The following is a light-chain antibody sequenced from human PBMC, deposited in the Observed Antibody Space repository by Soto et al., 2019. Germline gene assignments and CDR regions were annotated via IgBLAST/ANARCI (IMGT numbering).Light chain of an antibody. Sequence: EIVMTQSPATLSVPPGGRVTLSCRASQSVNNDLAWYQQKPGQAPRLLIYGASTRATGIPARFSGSGSGTEFTLTISSLQSEDFAVYYCQQYNKWPPLTFGGGTKVEI. V-gene: IGKV3-15*01. J-gene: IGKJ4*01. CDR2: GAS. CDR1: QSVNND. CDR3: QQYNKWPPLT.